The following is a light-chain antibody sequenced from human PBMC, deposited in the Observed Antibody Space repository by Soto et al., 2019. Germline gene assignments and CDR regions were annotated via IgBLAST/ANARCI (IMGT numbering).Light chain of an antibody. V-gene: IGKV3-20*01. CDR2: GAS. Sequence: EIVLTQSPGTLSLSPGERATLSCRASQSVSSSYLAWYQQKPDQAPRRLIYGASSRATGIPDGFSGSGSGTGFTVTISRLETEDCGVYYCQQYGSSPWSFGQGTKVEI. J-gene: IGKJ1*01. CDR3: QQYGSSPWS. CDR1: QSVSSSY.